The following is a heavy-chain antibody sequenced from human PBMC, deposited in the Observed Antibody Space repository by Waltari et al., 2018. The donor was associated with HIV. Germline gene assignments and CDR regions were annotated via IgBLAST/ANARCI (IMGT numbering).Heavy chain of an antibody. Sequence: EVQLVESGGGLVQPGGSLRLSCAASGFTFSSYRMNWVRQAPGKWLEWVSYISSSSSTIYYADSVKGRFTISRDNAKNSLYLQMNSLRAEDTAVYYCASAGIMDAFDIWGQGTMVTVSS. D-gene: IGHD3-10*01. CDR2: ISSSSSTI. J-gene: IGHJ3*02. V-gene: IGHV3-48*01. CDR1: GFTFSSYR. CDR3: ASAGIMDAFDI.